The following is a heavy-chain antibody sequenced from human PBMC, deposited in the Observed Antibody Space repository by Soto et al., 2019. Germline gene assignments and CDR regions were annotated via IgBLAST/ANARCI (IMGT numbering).Heavy chain of an antibody. V-gene: IGHV5-51*01. Sequence: GESLKIYCKGSEYIFTSYWIGWARQLRGKGPEWMGIVYPGDSDTRYSPSFQGQVTISADKSISTAYLQWSSLKASDTAMYYCARRGGPNYYYGMDVWGQGTRVTISS. CDR1: EYIFTSYW. CDR2: VYPGDSDT. J-gene: IGHJ6*02. D-gene: IGHD3-16*01. CDR3: ARRGGPNYYYGMDV.